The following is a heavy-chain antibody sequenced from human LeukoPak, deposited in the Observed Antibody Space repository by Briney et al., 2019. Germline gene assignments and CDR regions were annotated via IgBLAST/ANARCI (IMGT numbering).Heavy chain of an antibody. CDR1: GGSISSGSYY. V-gene: IGHV4-61*02. CDR3: ARGHRGYSYGRYYYYYMDV. J-gene: IGHJ6*03. D-gene: IGHD5-18*01. CDR2: IYTSGST. Sequence: PSQTLSLTCTVSGGSISSGSYYWSWIRQPAGKGLEWIGRIYTSGSTNYNPSLKSRVTISVDTSKNQFSLKLSSVTAADTAVYYCARGHRGYSYGRYYYYYMDVWGKGTTVTVSS.